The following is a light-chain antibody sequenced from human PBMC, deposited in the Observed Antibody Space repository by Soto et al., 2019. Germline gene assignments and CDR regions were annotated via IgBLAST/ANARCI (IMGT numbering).Light chain of an antibody. CDR3: QTWGTGTWV. V-gene: IGLV4-69*01. Sequence: QPVLTQSPSASASLGASVELTCTLSSGHSSYAIAWHQQQPEKGPRYLMTLNSDGSHSKGDGIPDRFSGSSSGAERYLTISSLQSEDEADYYCQTWGTGTWVFGGGTKLTVL. CDR2: LNSDGSH. J-gene: IGLJ3*02. CDR1: SGHSSYA.